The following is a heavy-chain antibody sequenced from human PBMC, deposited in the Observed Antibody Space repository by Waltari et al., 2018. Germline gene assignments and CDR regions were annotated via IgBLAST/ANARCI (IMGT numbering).Heavy chain of an antibody. CDR1: GFTFSNNG. CDR2: ISGRGDVT. V-gene: IGHV3-23*01. CDR3: SLDS. Sequence: SGFTFSNNGMNWMRKAPGKGLEWVAAISGRGDVTYYADSVKGRFTISRDNSHNFLYLQMNTLSAEDTAVYYCSLDSWGQGTLVTVSP. J-gene: IGHJ5*02.